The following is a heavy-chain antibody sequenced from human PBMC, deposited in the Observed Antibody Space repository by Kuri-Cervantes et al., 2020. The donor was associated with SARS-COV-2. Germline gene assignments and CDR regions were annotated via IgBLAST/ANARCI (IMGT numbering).Heavy chain of an antibody. Sequence: KVSCKGSGYSFTSYWIGWVRQMPGKGLEWMGIIYPGDSDTRYSPSFQGQVTISADKSISTAYLQWSSLKASDTAMYYCARSAAPPALYYGMDAWGQGTTVTVSS. CDR3: ARSAAPPALYYGMDA. CDR1: GYSFTSYW. V-gene: IGHV5-51*01. D-gene: IGHD2-15*01. CDR2: IYPGDSDT. J-gene: IGHJ6*02.